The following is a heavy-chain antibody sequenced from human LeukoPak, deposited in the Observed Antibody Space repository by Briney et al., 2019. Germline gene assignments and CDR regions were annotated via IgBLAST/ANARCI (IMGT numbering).Heavy chain of an antibody. CDR2: IYYSGSA. D-gene: IGHD6-19*01. V-gene: IGHV4-39*07. CDR3: ARAPQRWLNLDY. Sequence: SETLSLTCTVSGGSISSSSYYWGWIRQPPGKGLEWIGSIYYSGSAYYNPSLKSRVTISVDTSKNQFSLKLSSVTAADTAVYYCARAPQRWLNLDYWGQGTLVTVSS. CDR1: GGSISSSSYY. J-gene: IGHJ4*02.